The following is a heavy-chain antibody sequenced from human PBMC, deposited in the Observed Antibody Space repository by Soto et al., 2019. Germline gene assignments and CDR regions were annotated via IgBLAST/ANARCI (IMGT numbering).Heavy chain of an antibody. CDR1: GFTFSTYW. V-gene: IGHV3-7*05. CDR2: INQDGSAT. Sequence: EVQLEESGGGLVQPGGSLRLSCAASGFTFSTYWMSWVRQAPGKGLEWVANINQDGSATYYVDSVKGRFTVSRDNARNSVYLQMNSLRDEDTAVYYCLSSQHWGQGTQVTVSS. J-gene: IGHJ1*01. CDR3: LSSQH.